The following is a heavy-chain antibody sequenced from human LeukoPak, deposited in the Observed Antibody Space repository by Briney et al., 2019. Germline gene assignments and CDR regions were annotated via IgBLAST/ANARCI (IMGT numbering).Heavy chain of an antibody. CDR1: GYIFTSYW. CDR2: IYPGGSDT. CDR3: ARHWWFGELLSPGD. D-gene: IGHD3-10*01. Sequence: GESLKISCKGSGYIFTSYWIGWVRQMPGKGLEWMGIIYPGGSDTRYSPSFQVQVTISADKAISTADLQWSSLKASGTAMYYCARHWWFGELLSPGDWGQGTLVTVSS. V-gene: IGHV5-51*01. J-gene: IGHJ4*02.